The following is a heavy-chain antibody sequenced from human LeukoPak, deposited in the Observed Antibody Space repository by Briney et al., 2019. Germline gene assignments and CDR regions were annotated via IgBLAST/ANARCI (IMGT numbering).Heavy chain of an antibody. D-gene: IGHD1-1*01. V-gene: IGHV1-2*06. CDR2: INPNSGGT. Sequence: ASVKVSCKAFGYTFTGYYVHWVRQAPGQGLEWMGRINPNSGGTNYAQKFQGRVTMTRDTSISTAYMELSRLRSDDTAVYYCAREWNDDYYYGMDVWGQGTTVTVSS. J-gene: IGHJ6*02. CDR1: GYTFTGYY. CDR3: AREWNDDYYYGMDV.